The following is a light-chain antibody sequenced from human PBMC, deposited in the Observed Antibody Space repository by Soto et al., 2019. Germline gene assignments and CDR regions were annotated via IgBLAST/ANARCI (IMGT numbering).Light chain of an antibody. J-gene: IGLJ2*01. V-gene: IGLV1-51*01. Sequence: QSVLTQPPSVSAAPGQKVTIYCSGSSSNVGSNYVSWYQQLPGTAPKLLIYDNNKRPSGIPDRFSGSKSGASATLGITGLQTGDDADYYCGTWDDNLTAVFGGGTKLTVL. CDR2: DNN. CDR1: SSNVGSNY. CDR3: GTWDDNLTAV.